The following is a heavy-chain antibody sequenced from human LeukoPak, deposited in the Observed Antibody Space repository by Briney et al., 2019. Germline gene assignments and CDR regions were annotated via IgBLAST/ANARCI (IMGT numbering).Heavy chain of an antibody. Sequence: GSSVKVSCKTSGGTFLNYAISWVRQAPGQGLEWMGRIIPILGIANYAQKFQARVTLTADKSTSTAYMELNSLRSDDTAVYYCARASQDYYGSGSYYRGGDAFDIWGQGTMVTVSS. D-gene: IGHD3-10*01. J-gene: IGHJ3*02. V-gene: IGHV1-69*04. CDR2: IIPILGIA. CDR1: GGTFLNYA. CDR3: ARASQDYYGSGSYYRGGDAFDI.